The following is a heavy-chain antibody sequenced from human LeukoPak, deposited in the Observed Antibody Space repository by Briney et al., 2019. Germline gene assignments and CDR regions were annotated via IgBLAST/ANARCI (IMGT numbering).Heavy chain of an antibody. CDR1: GDSVSSKSAT. CDR2: TYYKSKWNI. CDR3: ARSAAGMIDC. D-gene: IGHD6-13*01. Sequence: SQTLSLTCAISGDSVSSKSATWNWIRQSPSRGLEWLGRTYYKSKWNIDLGISVKSRITINPDTPKNRFSLHLNSVTPEDTAVYLCARSAAGMIDCWGQGSLVTVSS. V-gene: IGHV6-1*01. J-gene: IGHJ4*02.